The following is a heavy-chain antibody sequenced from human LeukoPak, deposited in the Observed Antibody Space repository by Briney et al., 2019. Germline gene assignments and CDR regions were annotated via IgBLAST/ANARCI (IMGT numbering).Heavy chain of an antibody. D-gene: IGHD3-16*01. CDR2: ISSSSSYI. J-gene: IGHJ4*02. CDR1: GFTFSSYS. CDR3: ARGSGGILDYFDY. V-gene: IGHV3-21*01. Sequence: GGSLRLSCAASGFTFSSYSMNWVRQAPGKGLEWVSSISSSSSYIYYADSVKGRFTISRDNAKNSLYLQMNSLRAEDTAVYYCARGSGGILDYFDYWGQGTLVTVSS.